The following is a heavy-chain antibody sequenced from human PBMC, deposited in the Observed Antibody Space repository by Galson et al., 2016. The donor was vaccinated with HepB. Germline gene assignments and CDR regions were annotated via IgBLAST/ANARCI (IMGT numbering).Heavy chain of an antibody. Sequence: PALVKPTQTLTLTCTCSGFSLSTSGVGVGWIRQPPGKALEWLALIYWDDNKNYSPPLRNRLTITKDTSKNHVVLTMTNMDPVDTATYYCAQIPAHQLYGAGTYYHNWGQGTLVSVSS. CDR2: IYWDDNK. D-gene: IGHD3-10*01. CDR1: GFSLSTSGVG. J-gene: IGHJ4*02. V-gene: IGHV2-5*02. CDR3: AQIPAHQLYGAGTYYHN.